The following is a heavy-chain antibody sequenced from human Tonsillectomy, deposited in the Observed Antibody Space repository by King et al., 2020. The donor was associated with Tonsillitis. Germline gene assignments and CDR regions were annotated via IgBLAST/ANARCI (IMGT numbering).Heavy chain of an antibody. CDR1: GFTFSSYS. CDR3: ARGTDQKYYDSSGYQK. CDR2: ISSSSSYI. J-gene: IGHJ4*02. Sequence: VQLVESGGGLVKPGGSLRLSCAASGFTFSSYSMNWVRQAPGKGLEWVSSISSSSSYIYYADSVKGRFTISRDNAKNSLYLQMNSLRAEDTAVYYCARGTDQKYYDSSGYQKWGQGTLVTVSS. V-gene: IGHV3-21*01. D-gene: IGHD3-22*01.